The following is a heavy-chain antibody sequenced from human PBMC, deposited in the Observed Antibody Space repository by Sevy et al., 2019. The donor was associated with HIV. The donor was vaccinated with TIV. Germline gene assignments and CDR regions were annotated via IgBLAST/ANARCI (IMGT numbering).Heavy chain of an antibody. CDR1: GDSISDYY. V-gene: IGHV4-59*08. CDR3: ARLRWDVVDAPGATPGCYLDF. J-gene: IGHJ4*02. Sequence: SETLSLTCSVSGDSISDYYWSWIRQPPGKGLEWIGYTSYSGTTNSSPSLESRVDISIDTSRKRFSLKLNSVTAADTAMYYCARLRWDVVDAPGATPGCYLDFWGQGTLVTVSS. D-gene: IGHD2-2*01. CDR2: TSYSGTT.